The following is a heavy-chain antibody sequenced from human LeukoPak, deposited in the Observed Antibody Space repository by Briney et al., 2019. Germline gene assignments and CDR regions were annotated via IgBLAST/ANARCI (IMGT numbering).Heavy chain of an antibody. CDR2: IRNKANGGTA. CDR3: SRAYSTGWLGINDY. CDR1: GFTFSDYA. D-gene: IGHD6-19*01. J-gene: IGHJ4*02. V-gene: IGHV3-49*04. Sequence: GGSLRLSCTASGFTFSDYAMTWVRQAPGKGLEWVGFIRNKANGGTADYAASVRGRFTISRDDSKTIAYLQMNSLKTEDTAVYFCSRAYSTGWLGINDYWGQGVLVTVSS.